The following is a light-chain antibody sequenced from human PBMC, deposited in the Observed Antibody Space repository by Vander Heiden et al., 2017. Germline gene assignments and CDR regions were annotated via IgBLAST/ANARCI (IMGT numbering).Light chain of an antibody. CDR2: RNN. CDR1: SSNIGSNY. V-gene: IGLV1-47*01. CDR3: AAWDDSLSGPWV. Sequence: QSVLTQLPSASGTPGQRVTISCSGSSSNIGSNYVYWYQQLPGTAPKLLIYRNNQRPSGVPDRFSGSKSGTSASLAISGLRSEDEADYYCAAWDDSLSGPWVFGTGTKVTVL. J-gene: IGLJ1*01.